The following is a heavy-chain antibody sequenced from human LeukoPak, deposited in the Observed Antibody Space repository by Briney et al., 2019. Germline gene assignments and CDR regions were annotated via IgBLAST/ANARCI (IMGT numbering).Heavy chain of an antibody. Sequence: GGSLRLSCAASGFTFSSYAMHWVRQASGKGLEWVAVISYDGSNKYYADSVKGRFTISRDNSKNTLYLQMNSLRAEDTAVYYCARTGREFDYWGRGTLVTVSS. CDR3: ARTGREFDY. V-gene: IGHV3-30-3*01. CDR2: ISYDGSNK. CDR1: GFTFSSYA. J-gene: IGHJ4*02.